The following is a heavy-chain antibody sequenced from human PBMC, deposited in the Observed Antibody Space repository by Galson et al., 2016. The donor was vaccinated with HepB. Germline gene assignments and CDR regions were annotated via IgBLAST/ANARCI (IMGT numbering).Heavy chain of an antibody. D-gene: IGHD2/OR15-2a*01. Sequence: LRLSCAASGFIFDDYAMSWVRQIPGRGLEWVSTISSNSRTIDYADSVRGRFTIFRDNAENSLYLQMNSLKTEDTALYYCAKDRGNLNYYQLYGMDVWGQGTTVIVSS. CDR1: GFIFDDYA. V-gene: IGHV3-9*01. CDR2: ISSNSRTI. J-gene: IGHJ6*02. CDR3: AKDRGNLNYYQLYGMDV.